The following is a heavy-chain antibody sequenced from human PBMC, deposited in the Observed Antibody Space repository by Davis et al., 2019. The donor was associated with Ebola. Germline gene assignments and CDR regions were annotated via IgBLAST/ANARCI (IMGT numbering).Heavy chain of an antibody. D-gene: IGHD2-2*02. J-gene: IGHJ6*02. CDR3: AREGGIVVVPAAIRGLYGMDV. V-gene: IGHV3-21*01. Sequence: GGSLRLSCAPSGFTSSSYSMNWVRQAPGKGLKWVSSISSSSSYIYYADSVKGRFTISRDNAKNSLYLQLNSLRAEDTAVYYCAREGGIVVVPAAIRGLYGMDVWGQGTTVTVSS. CDR2: ISSSSSYI. CDR1: GFTSSSYS.